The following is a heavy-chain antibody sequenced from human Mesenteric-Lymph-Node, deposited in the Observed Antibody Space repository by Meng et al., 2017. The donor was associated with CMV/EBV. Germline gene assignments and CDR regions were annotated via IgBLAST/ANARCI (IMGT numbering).Heavy chain of an antibody. Sequence: GESLKISCAASGFTFSSYWMHWVRQAPGKGLVWVSRINSDGSSTSYADSVKGRFTISRDNAKNSLYLQMNSLRAEDTAVYYCARDGPGSYYYYGMDVWGQGTTVTVSS. V-gene: IGHV3-74*01. J-gene: IGHJ6*02. D-gene: IGHD1-1*01. CDR3: ARDGPGSYYYYGMDV. CDR2: INSDGSST. CDR1: GFTFSSYW.